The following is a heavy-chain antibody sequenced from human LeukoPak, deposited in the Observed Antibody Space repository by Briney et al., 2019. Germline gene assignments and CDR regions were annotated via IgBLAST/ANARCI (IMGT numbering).Heavy chain of an antibody. CDR1: GFTFSNYG. V-gene: IGHV3-30*18. J-gene: IGHJ4*02. CDR3: AKDKIVGSTGWYYFDY. Sequence: GGSLRLSCAASGFTFSNYGMHWVRQAPGKGLEWVAVISYDGSNKYYADPLKGRFTISRDNSKNTLYLQMNSLRAEDTAVYYRAKDKIVGSTGWYYFDYWGQGTLVTVSS. D-gene: IGHD6-19*01. CDR2: ISYDGSNK.